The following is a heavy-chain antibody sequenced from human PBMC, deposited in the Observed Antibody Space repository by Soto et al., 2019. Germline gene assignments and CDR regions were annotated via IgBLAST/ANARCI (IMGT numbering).Heavy chain of an antibody. D-gene: IGHD4-17*01. Sequence: GGSLRLSCAASGFTFSSYWMHWVRQAPGKGLVWVSRINSDGSSTSYADSVKGRFTISRDNAKNTLYLQMNSLRAEDTAVYYCAPPDYGVTMGYGLDVWGQGTTVTVSS. CDR1: GFTFSSYW. CDR3: APPDYGVTMGYGLDV. J-gene: IGHJ6*02. V-gene: IGHV3-74*01. CDR2: INSDGSST.